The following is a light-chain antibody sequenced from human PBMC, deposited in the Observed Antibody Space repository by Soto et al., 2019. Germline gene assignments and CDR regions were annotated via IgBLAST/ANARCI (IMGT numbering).Light chain of an antibody. CDR1: SSDVGGYNY. Sequence: QSALTQPASVSGSPGQSITISCTGTSSDVGGYNYVSWYQQHPGKAPKLMIYDVSNRPSGVSNRFSGSKSGNTASLTISGLHAEDEDDYYCSSYTSSSTPVVFGGGTKLTVL. J-gene: IGLJ2*01. CDR3: SSYTSSSTPVV. V-gene: IGLV2-14*01. CDR2: DVS.